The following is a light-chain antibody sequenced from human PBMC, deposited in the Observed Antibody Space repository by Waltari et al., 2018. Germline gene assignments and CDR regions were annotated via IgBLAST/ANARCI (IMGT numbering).Light chain of an antibody. Sequence: SYVVTPPPSVSVAPGATATIPCGGDTIGTYRVHRYQQKAGQAPVLVIFYYRDRPAGIPDRFSGSNSGNTATLTISRVEAGDEARYYCHVWHPHVDPGVFGTGTEVTVL. V-gene: IGLV3-21*04. CDR1: TIGTYR. J-gene: IGLJ1*01. CDR2: YYR. CDR3: HVWHPHVDPGV.